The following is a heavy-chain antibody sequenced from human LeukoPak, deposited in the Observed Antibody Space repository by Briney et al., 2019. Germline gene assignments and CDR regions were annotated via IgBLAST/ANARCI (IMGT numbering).Heavy chain of an antibody. CDR2: IIPILGIA. Sequence: GASVKVSCKASGYTFSAYSMHWVRQAPGQGLEWMGRIIPILGIANYAQKLQGRVTITADKSTSTAYMELSSLRSEDTAVYYCASRLTANAFDIWGQGTMVTVSS. CDR3: ASRLTANAFDI. CDR1: GYTFSAYS. V-gene: IGHV1-69*02. J-gene: IGHJ3*02. D-gene: IGHD2-21*02.